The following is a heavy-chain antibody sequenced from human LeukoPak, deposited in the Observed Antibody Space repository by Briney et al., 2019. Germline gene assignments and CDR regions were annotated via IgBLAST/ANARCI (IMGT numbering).Heavy chain of an antibody. CDR1: GFTVSSNY. CDR2: IYSGGST. D-gene: IGHD6-13*01. CDR3: ARSLAAAGTFPRGAYYYYGMDV. J-gene: IGHJ6*02. V-gene: IGHV3-53*01. Sequence: GGSLRLSCAASGFTVSSNYMSWVRQAPGKGLEWVSVIYSGGSTYYADSVKGRFTISRDNSKNTLYLQMNSLRAEDTAVYYCARSLAAAGTFPRGAYYYYGMDVWGQGTTVTVSS.